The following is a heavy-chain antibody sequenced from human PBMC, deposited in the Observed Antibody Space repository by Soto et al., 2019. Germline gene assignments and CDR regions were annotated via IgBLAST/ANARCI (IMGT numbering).Heavy chain of an antibody. CDR3: AKGRLAAWFYFDF. Sequence: EVQLLESGGGLVQPGGSLRLSCAASGFTFSSYAMSWVRQAPGKGLEWVSATGGSGGSTYYADSVKGRFTISRDNSKNTLSLQMNSLRAEDTAVYYCAKGRLAAWFYFDFWGQGTLVTVSS. D-gene: IGHD6-6*01. CDR1: GFTFSSYA. J-gene: IGHJ4*02. V-gene: IGHV3-23*01. CDR2: TGGSGGST.